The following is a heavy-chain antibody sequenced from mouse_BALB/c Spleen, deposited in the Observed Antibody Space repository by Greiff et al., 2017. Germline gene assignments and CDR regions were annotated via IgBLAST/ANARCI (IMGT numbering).Heavy chain of an antibody. CDR3: ARHKRLGSSYWFAY. D-gene: IGHD1-1*01. CDR1: GFAFSSYD. V-gene: IGHV5-12-1*01. Sequence: DVMLVESGGGLVKPGGSLKLSCAASGFAFSSYDMSWVRQTPEKRLEWVAYISSGGGSTYYPDTVKGRFTISRDNAKNTLYLQMSSLKSEDTAMYYCARHKRLGSSYWFAYWGQGTLVTVSA. CDR2: ISSGGGST. J-gene: IGHJ3*01.